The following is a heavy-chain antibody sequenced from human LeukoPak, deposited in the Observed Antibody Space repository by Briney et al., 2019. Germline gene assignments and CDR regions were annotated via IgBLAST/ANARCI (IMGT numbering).Heavy chain of an antibody. CDR3: ARLVGTASYYLDY. D-gene: IGHD6-19*01. CDR2: IYYRGST. Sequence: SETLSLSCTVSVGSISSSSYYWACIRQPPGKGLEWIGHIYYRGSTYHSPLLKSRVTIPVDTSKKHISLKLSYVTTADTAVYYWARLVGTASYYLDYWGQGTLVTVSS. J-gene: IGHJ4*02. CDR1: VGSISSSSYY. V-gene: IGHV4-39*02.